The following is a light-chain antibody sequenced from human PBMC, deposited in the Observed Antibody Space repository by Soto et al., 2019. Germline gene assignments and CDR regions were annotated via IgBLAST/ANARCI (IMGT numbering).Light chain of an antibody. CDR3: CSYAGSFAV. J-gene: IGLJ7*01. CDR1: SSDVGSYNL. CDR2: EVS. Sequence: QSALTQPASVSGSPGQSITISCTGTSSDVGSYNLVSWYQQHPCKAPKLMIYEVSKRPSGVSNRFSGSKSGNTASLTISGLQAEDEADYYCCSYAGSFAVFGGGTKLTVL. V-gene: IGLV2-23*02.